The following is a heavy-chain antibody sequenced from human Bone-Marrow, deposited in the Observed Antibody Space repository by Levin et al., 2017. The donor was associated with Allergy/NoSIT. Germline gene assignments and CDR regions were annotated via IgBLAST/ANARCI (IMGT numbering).Heavy chain of an antibody. CDR1: GFTFNTAW. CDR2: IRSLNDGGAT. CDR3: AADVPPVSAQIDY. J-gene: IGHJ4*02. Sequence: PGGSLRLSCEASGFTFNTAWMSWVRQTPGKGLEWVGRIRSLNDGGATEYAAPVKGRFTISRDDSRNRLFLQMSSLKIDDTAVYFCAADVPPVSAQIDYWGQGTLVTVSS. V-gene: IGHV3-15*01. D-gene: IGHD5/OR15-5a*01.